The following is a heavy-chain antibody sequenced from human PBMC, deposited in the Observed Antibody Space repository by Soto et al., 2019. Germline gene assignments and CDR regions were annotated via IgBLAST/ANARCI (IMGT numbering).Heavy chain of an antibody. CDR2: INPIFGTA. Sequence: ASVNVSCKASGGTFSIYAISWVLQAPGQGLEWMGGINPIFGTANYAQKFQGRVTITADASTSTAYMELSRLRSDDTAVYYCARPPTVTTRMAFDIWGQGTMVTVSS. CDR1: GGTFSIYA. D-gene: IGHD4-17*01. CDR3: ARPPTVTTRMAFDI. V-gene: IGHV1-69*13. J-gene: IGHJ3*02.